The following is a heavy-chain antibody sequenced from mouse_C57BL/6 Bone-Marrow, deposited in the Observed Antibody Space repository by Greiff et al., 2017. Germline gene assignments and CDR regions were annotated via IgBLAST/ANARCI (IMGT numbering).Heavy chain of an antibody. CDR1: GYSITSGYY. CDR3: ARRGYFDD. Sequence: EVKLVESGPGLVKPSQSLSLTCSVTGYSITSGYYWNWLRQFPGNKLEWMGYISYDGSNNYNPSLKNRISITRDTSKNQFFLKLNSVTTEDTATYYCARRGYFDDWGKGTTLTVSS. CDR2: ISYDGSN. J-gene: IGHJ2*01. V-gene: IGHV3-6*01.